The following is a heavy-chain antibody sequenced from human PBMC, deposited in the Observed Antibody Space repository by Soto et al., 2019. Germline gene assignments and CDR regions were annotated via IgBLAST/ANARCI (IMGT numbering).Heavy chain of an antibody. V-gene: IGHV4-31*03. CDR3: ARVRGSEDYYSGMDV. J-gene: IGHJ6*02. CDR2: IYYSGST. CDR1: GGSISSGGYY. Sequence: QVQLQESGPGLVKPSQTLSLTCTVSGGSISSGGYYWSWIRQHPGKGLEWIGYIYYSGSTYYNPSLKRRGARSVDTSKNQFSLKLSSVTAADTAVYYCARVRGSEDYYSGMDVWGQGTTVTVSS. D-gene: IGHD1-26*01.